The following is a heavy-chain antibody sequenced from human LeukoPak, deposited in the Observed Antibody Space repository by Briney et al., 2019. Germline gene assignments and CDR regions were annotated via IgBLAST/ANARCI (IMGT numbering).Heavy chain of an antibody. CDR2: IIPIFGTA. CDR1: GGTFSSYA. D-gene: IGHD6-13*01. V-gene: IGHV1-69*06. CDR3: ERGGYSAGSWYLFHYFDY. J-gene: IGHJ4*02. Sequence: SVKVSCKASGGTFSSYAISWVRQAPGQGLEWMGGIIPIFGTANYAQKFQGRVTITADKSTSTAYMELSSLRSEDTAVYYCERGGYSAGSWYLFHYFDYWGQGTLVTVSS.